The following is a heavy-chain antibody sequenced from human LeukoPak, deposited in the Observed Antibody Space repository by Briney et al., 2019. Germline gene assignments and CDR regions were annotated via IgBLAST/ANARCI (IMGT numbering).Heavy chain of an antibody. V-gene: IGHV1-46*01. CDR3: ARDMGLTYYDFWSGYNWFDP. J-gene: IGHJ5*02. CDR2: INPSGGST. D-gene: IGHD3-3*01. Sequence: GASVNVSCKASGYTFTSYYMHWVRQAPGQGLEWMGIINPSGGSTSYAQKFQGRVTMTRDTSTSTVYMELSSLRSEDTAVYYCARDMGLTYYDFWSGYNWFDPWGQGTLVTVSS. CDR1: GYTFTSYY.